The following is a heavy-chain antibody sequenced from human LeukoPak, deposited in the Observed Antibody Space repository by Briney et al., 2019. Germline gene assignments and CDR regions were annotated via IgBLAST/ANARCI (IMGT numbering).Heavy chain of an antibody. CDR1: GFTFGDSA. CDR2: IRRKAYGETT. D-gene: IGHD1-26*01. Sequence: GGSLRLSCTASGFTFGDSAMSWVRQAPGKGLEWVGFIRRKAYGETTEYAASLKDRFTISRDDSKSIAYLQMSRLKIEDTAVYFCTRDLYSGTYYYQFDYWGQGTLVTVSS. J-gene: IGHJ4*02. CDR3: TRDLYSGTYYYQFDY. V-gene: IGHV3-49*04.